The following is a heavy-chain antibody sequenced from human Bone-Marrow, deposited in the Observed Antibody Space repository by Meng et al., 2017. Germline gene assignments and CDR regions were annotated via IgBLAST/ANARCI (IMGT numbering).Heavy chain of an antibody. J-gene: IGHJ1*01. V-gene: IGHV3-23*04. Sequence: EVRLVGAGGGLGQPGGSLRLSCAASGFTFRNYVMNWVRQAAGKGLEWVSGITASGDSTYYADFVKGRFTISRDNSKNTLYLQMSSLRAEDTAVYYCVKRTTGTIDWWGQGTLVTVSS. D-gene: IGHD1-7*01. CDR3: VKRTTGTIDW. CDR2: ITASGDST. CDR1: GFTFRNYV.